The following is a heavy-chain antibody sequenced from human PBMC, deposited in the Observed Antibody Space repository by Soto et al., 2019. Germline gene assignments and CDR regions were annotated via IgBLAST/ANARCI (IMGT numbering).Heavy chain of an antibody. D-gene: IGHD3-22*01. CDR1: GFTFTSSA. J-gene: IGHJ6*02. CDR2: IVVGSCNT. CDR3: AAHSSGYINYYYYYGMDV. V-gene: IGHV1-58*02. Sequence: QMQLVQSGPEVKKPGTSVKVSCKASGFTFTSSAMQWVRQARGQRLEWIGWIVVGSCNTNYAQKFQERVTITGDMSTSAAYLELSSLSSEDTAVYYCAAHSSGYINYYYYYGMDVWGQGTTVTVSS.